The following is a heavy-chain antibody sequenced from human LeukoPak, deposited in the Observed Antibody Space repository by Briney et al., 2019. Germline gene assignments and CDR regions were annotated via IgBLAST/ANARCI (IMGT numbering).Heavy chain of an antibody. CDR1: GYTFTGYY. V-gene: IGHV1-2*06. CDR2: INPNSGGT. Sequence: ASVKVSCKASGYTFTGYYMHWVRQVPGQGLEWMGRINPNSGGTNYAQKFQGRVTMTRDTSISTAYMELSRLRSDDTAVYYCARDRETYGSGSYYIDYWGQGTLVTVSS. D-gene: IGHD3-10*01. J-gene: IGHJ4*02. CDR3: ARDRETYGSGSYYIDY.